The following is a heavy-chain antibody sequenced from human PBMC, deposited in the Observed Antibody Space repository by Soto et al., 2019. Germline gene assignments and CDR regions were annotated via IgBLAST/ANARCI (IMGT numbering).Heavy chain of an antibody. Sequence: PSQPLSVRYSVSDGSIISGGYYWSWIHQHPGKGLEWIGYIYYSGSTYYNPSLKSRVTISVDTSKNQFSLKLSSVTAADTAVYYCARGVPADRMAALDIWGQGTMVTVSS. CDR2: IYYSGST. V-gene: IGHV4-31*03. CDR1: DGSIISGGYY. CDR3: ARGVPADRMAALDI. J-gene: IGHJ3*02. D-gene: IGHD2-2*01.